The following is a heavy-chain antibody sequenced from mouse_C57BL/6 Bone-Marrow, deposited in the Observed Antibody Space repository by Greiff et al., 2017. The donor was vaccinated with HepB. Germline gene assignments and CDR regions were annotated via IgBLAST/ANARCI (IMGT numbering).Heavy chain of an antibody. Sequence: VQLQQSGPELVKPGASVKISCKASGYTFTDYYMNWVKQSHGKSLEWIGDINPNNGGTSYNQKFKGKATLTVDKSSSTAYMELRSLTSEDSAVYYCVPLLRSEVYWGQGTLVTVSA. D-gene: IGHD1-1*01. V-gene: IGHV1-26*01. J-gene: IGHJ3*01. CDR3: VPLLRSEVY. CDR1: GYTFTDYY. CDR2: INPNNGGT.